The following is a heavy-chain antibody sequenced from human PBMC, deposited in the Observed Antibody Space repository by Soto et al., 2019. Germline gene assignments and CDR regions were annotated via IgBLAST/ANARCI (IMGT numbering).Heavy chain of an antibody. CDR3: ARAKVVVAANWFDP. CDR1: GGSINSGDYY. J-gene: IGHJ5*02. V-gene: IGHV4-30-4*01. Sequence: PSETLSLTCTVSGGSINSGDYYWSWIRQPPGKGLQWIGHIYYSGSSSYNPSLKGRVSISVDTSKNQFSLKINSVTAADTAVYYCARAKVVVAANWFDPWGQGTLVTVSS. D-gene: IGHD2-15*01. CDR2: IYYSGSS.